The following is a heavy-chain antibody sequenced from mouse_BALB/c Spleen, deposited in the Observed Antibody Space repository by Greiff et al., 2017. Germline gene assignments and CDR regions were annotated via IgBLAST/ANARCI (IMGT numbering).Heavy chain of an antibody. Sequence: EVNLVESGGGLVKPGGSLKLSCAASGFTFSSYAMSWVRQSPEKRLEWVAEISSGGSYTYYPDTVTGRFTISRDNAKNTLYLEMSSLRSEDTAMYYCARDDGYSLFDYWGQGTTLTVSS. CDR2: ISSGGSYT. CDR3: ARDDGYSLFDY. V-gene: IGHV5-9-4*01. D-gene: IGHD2-3*01. J-gene: IGHJ2*01. CDR1: GFTFSSYA.